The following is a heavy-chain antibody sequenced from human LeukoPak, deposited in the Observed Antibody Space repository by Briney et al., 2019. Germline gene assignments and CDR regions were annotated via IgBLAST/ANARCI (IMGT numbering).Heavy chain of an antibody. V-gene: IGHV4-61*02. D-gene: IGHD3-10*01. J-gene: IGHJ5*02. CDR1: GGSIDSRSYY. CDR3: ARADYYGSGSYGTYNWSDP. CDR2: IYSSGST. Sequence: PSETLSLTCTVSGGSIDSRSYYWSWIRQPAGKGLEWIGRIYSSGSTNYSPSLKTRVTISVDTSKNQISLKLSSVTAADTALYYCARADYYGSGSYGTYNWSDPWGQGTLVTVSS.